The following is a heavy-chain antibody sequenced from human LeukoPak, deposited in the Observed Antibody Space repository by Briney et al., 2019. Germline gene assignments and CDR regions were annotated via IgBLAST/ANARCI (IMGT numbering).Heavy chain of an antibody. CDR2: IKQDGSEK. J-gene: IGHJ4*02. CDR3: AREEGYWDQFDY. Sequence: PGGSLRLSCAASGFIFSTYPMSWVRQAPGKGLEWVANIKQDGSEKYYVDSVKGRFTISRDNAKNSLYLQMNSLRAEDTAVYYCAREEGYWDQFDYWGQGTLVTVFS. D-gene: IGHD1-26*01. CDR1: GFIFSTYP. V-gene: IGHV3-7*03.